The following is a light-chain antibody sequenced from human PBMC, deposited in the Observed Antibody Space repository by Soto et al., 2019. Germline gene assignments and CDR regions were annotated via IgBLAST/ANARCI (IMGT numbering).Light chain of an antibody. CDR2: EVS. CDR1: SSDIGGYNY. J-gene: IGLJ1*01. CDR3: SSYTSSSTHV. Sequence: QSALTQPASVSGSPGQSITISCTGTSSDIGGYNYVSWYLHHPGKAPKLMIYEVSNRPSGVSNRFSGSKSGYTASLTISGLQAEDEADYCCSSYTSSSTHVFGTGTKVT. V-gene: IGLV2-14*01.